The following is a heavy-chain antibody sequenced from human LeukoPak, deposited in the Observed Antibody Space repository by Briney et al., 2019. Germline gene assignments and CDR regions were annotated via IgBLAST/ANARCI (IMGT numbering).Heavy chain of an antibody. V-gene: IGHV5-51*01. Sequence: GESLKISFKGSGYSFTSYWIGWVRQMPGNGLEWMGIIYPGDSDTRYSPSFQGQVTISADKSISTAYLQWSSLKASDTAMYHCARPNSSGWFEIDYWGQGTLVTVSS. CDR2: IYPGDSDT. CDR3: ARPNSSGWFEIDY. J-gene: IGHJ4*02. CDR1: GYSFTSYW. D-gene: IGHD6-19*01.